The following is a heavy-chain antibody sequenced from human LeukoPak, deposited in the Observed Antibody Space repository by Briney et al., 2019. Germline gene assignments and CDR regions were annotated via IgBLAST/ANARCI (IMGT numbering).Heavy chain of an antibody. CDR1: GFSFHYAW. D-gene: IGHD6-6*01. V-gene: IGHV3-15*01. CDR2: IKPKADGGTT. CDR3: STGSTVFDS. J-gene: IGHJ4*02. Sequence: GGSLRLSCAASGFSFHYAWMTWVRQAPGKGLEWVGRIKPKADGGTTYYAAPVKGRFTISRDDSKNTFFVQMNSLKVEDTAVYYCSTGSTVFDSWGQGTLVTVSS.